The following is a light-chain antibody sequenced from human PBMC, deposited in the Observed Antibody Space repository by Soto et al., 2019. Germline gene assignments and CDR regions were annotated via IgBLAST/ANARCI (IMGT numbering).Light chain of an antibody. Sequence: QSPSSASASEGDRFTISCRASQDIGSYLAWYQQKPGQAPRLLIYGASSRATGIPDRFSGSGSGTDFTLTINGLEPEDSAVYYCQRITSGQGTRLEI. CDR3: QRIT. V-gene: IGKV3-20*01. CDR2: GAS. CDR1: QDIGSY. J-gene: IGKJ5*01.